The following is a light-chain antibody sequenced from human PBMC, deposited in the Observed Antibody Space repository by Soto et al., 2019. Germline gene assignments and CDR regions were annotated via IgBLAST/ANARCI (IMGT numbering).Light chain of an antibody. V-gene: IGKV1-5*01. CDR3: QQYNSYIT. J-gene: IGKJ5*01. CDR2: DAS. Sequence: DIQMTQSPSTLSASVGDRCTITCRASQSISSWLAWYQQKPGKAPKLLIYDASSLESGVPSRFSGSGSGTEFTLTISSLQPDDFATYYCQQYNSYITFGQGTRLEIK. CDR1: QSISSW.